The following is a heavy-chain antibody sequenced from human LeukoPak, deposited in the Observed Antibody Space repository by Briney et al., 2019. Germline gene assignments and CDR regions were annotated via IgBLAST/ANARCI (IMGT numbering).Heavy chain of an antibody. Sequence: GGSLRLSCAASGFTFSSYGMHWVRQAPGKGLEWVAVIWYDGSNKYYADSVKGRFTISRDNSKNTLYLQMNSLRAEDTAVYYCARGGDYYDSSGQGIYFDYWGQGTLVTVSS. CDR2: IWYDGSNK. D-gene: IGHD3-22*01. CDR3: ARGGDYYDSSGQGIYFDY. V-gene: IGHV3-33*01. J-gene: IGHJ4*02. CDR1: GFTFSSYG.